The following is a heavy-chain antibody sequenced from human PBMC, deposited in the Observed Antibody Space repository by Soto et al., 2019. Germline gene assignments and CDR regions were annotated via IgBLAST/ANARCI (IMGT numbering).Heavy chain of an antibody. D-gene: IGHD3-3*01. Sequence: ASVKVSCKASGYSFSTYDISWLRQAPGQGPEWMGRISPKNGNTNYAQNFQDRVTMTADTSSSTAYMELRGLRSDDTAKYYCATSYDSGFDYWGQGTLVTVSS. V-gene: IGHV1-18*04. CDR3: ATSYDSGFDY. CDR2: ISPKNGNT. CDR1: GYSFSTYD. J-gene: IGHJ4*02.